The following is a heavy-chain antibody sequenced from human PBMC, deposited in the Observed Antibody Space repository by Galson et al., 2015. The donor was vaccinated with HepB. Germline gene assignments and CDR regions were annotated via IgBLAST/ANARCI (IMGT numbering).Heavy chain of an antibody. D-gene: IGHD6-19*01. V-gene: IGHV1-69*13. Sequence: SVKVSCKASGGTFSSYAISWVRQAPGQGLEWMGGIIPIFGTANYAQKFQGRVTITADESTSTAYMELSSLRSEDTAVYYCARDSEGGGSGWDPYYFDYWGQGTLVTVSS. CDR2: IIPIFGTA. CDR3: ARDSEGGGSGWDPYYFDY. J-gene: IGHJ4*02. CDR1: GGTFSSYA.